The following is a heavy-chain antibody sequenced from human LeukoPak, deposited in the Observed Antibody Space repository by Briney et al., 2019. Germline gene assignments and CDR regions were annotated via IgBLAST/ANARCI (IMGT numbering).Heavy chain of an antibody. D-gene: IGHD5-24*01. V-gene: IGHV1-69*05. Sequence: SVKVSCKASGGSFSSYAISWVRQAPGQGLEWMGRIIPIFGTANYAQKFQGRVTITTDESTSTAYMELSSLRSEDTAVYYCARGGPSNGYNLGDLDYWGQGTLVTVSS. CDR1: GGSFSSYA. CDR3: ARGGPSNGYNLGDLDY. CDR2: IIPIFGTA. J-gene: IGHJ4*02.